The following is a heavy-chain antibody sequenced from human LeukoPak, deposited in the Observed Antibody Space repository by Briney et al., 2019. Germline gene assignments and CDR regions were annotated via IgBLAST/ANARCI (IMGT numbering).Heavy chain of an antibody. CDR1: GFTFSSYA. CDR3: AKQMAGSGWTRGMDA. D-gene: IGHD6-19*01. CDR2: ISGSGGST. V-gene: IGHV3-23*01. J-gene: IGHJ6*02. Sequence: GGSLRLSCAASGFTFSSYAMSWVRQAPGKGLEWVSAISGSGGSTYYADSVKGRFTISRDNSKNTLYLQMNSLRAEDTAVYYCAKQMAGSGWTRGMDAWGQGTTVTVSS.